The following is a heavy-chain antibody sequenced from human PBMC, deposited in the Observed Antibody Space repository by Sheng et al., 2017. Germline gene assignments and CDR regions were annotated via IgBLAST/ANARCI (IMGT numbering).Heavy chain of an antibody. Sequence: EVQLVESGGGLVQPGGTLRLSCAASGFTFSSYGMSWVRQAPGKGLEWVSAISGSGGSTYYTDSVKGRFTISRDNSKNTLYLQMNSLRAEDTAVYYCAKTGTHDYGDSTWAWGDYYYYYMDVWGKGTTVTVSS. CDR3: AKTGTHDYGDSTWAWGDYYYYYMDV. CDR1: GFTFSSYG. D-gene: IGHD4-17*01. J-gene: IGHJ6*03. V-gene: IGHV3-23*04. CDR2: ISGSGGST.